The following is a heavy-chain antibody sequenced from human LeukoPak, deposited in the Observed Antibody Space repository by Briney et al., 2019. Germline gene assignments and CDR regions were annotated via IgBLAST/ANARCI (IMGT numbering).Heavy chain of an antibody. Sequence: PGGSLRLSCAASGFXFDDYAIHWVRQAPGKGLEWVSLISGDGGSTYYADSVKGRFTISRDNSKNSLYLQMNSLRTEDTALYYCAKDRYYYDSSGLDYWGQGTLVTVSS. CDR1: GFXFDDYA. CDR3: AKDRYYYDSSGLDY. V-gene: IGHV3-43*02. J-gene: IGHJ4*02. D-gene: IGHD3-22*01. CDR2: ISGDGGST.